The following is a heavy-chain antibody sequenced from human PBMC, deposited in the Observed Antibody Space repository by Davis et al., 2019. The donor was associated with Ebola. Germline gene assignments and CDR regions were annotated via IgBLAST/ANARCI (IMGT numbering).Heavy chain of an antibody. CDR3: ARGDFDWLRVGMDV. D-gene: IGHD3-9*01. V-gene: IGHV4-39*07. J-gene: IGHJ6*02. CDR1: GGSISSGGYY. Sequence: SETLSLTCTVSGGSISSGGYYWSWIRQHPGKGLEWIGEINHSGSTNYNPSLKSRVTISVDTSKNQFSLKLSSVTAADTAVYYCARGDFDWLRVGMDVWGQGTTVTVSS. CDR2: INHSGST.